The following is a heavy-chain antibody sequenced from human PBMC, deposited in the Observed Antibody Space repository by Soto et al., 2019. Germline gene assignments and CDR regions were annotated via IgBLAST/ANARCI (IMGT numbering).Heavy chain of an antibody. CDR2: ISYDGSNK. D-gene: IGHD6-13*01. CDR3: ARDRRIAAAWVSYYFDY. V-gene: IGHV3-30-3*01. CDR1: GFTFSSYA. Sequence: GGSLRLSCAASGFTFSSYAMHWVRQAPGKGLEWVAVISYDGSNKYYADSVKGRFTISRDNSKNTLYLQMNSLRAEDTAVYYCARDRRIAAAWVSYYFDYWGQGTLVTVSS. J-gene: IGHJ4*02.